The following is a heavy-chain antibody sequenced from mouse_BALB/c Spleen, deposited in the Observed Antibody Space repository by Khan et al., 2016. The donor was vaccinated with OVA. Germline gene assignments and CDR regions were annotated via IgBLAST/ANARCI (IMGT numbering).Heavy chain of an antibody. D-gene: IGHD2-3*01. CDR3: ARDGSRYNYAMDY. J-gene: IGHJ4*01. CDR1: GYSITSDYA. V-gene: IGHV3-2*02. CDR2: ISTSGST. Sequence: EVKLQESGPGLVKPSQSLSLTCTVTGYSITSDYAWNWIRQFPGNKLEWMGYISTSGSTTYNPALKSRISITRETSKNKFCLQLNSVTTEDTATYYCARDGSRYNYAMDYWGQGTSVTVSS.